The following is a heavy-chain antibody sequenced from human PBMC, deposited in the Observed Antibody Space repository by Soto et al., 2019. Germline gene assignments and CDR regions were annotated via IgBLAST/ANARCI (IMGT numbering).Heavy chain of an antibody. D-gene: IGHD3-10*01. J-gene: IGHJ3*02. Sequence: GESLKISCAASGFTFSSYAMSWVRQAPGKGLEWVSAISGSGGSTYYADSVKGRFTISRDNSKNTLYLQMNSLRAEDTAVYYCAKEMAHPRGDDACDIWGQGTMVTVSS. CDR2: ISGSGGST. CDR3: AKEMAHPRGDDACDI. CDR1: GFTFSSYA. V-gene: IGHV3-23*01.